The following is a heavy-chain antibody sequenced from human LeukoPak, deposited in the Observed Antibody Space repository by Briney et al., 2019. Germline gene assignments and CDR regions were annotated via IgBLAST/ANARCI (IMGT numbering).Heavy chain of an antibody. Sequence: GGSLRLSCAASGFTFTDHAMSWVRQTPDKGLEWVSSIHAGGGSTLYADSMKGRFTISRDNSKNTLFLQMNSLRAEDTAVYYCARMSGPVEMATIDAFDYWGQGTLVTVSS. V-gene: IGHV3-23*01. J-gene: IGHJ4*02. D-gene: IGHD5-24*01. CDR2: IHAGGGST. CDR1: GFTFTDHA. CDR3: ARMSGPVEMATIDAFDY.